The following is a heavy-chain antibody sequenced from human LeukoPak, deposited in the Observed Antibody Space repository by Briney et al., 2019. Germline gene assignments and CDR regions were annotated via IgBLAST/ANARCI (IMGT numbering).Heavy chain of an antibody. CDR3: ARRGEYYFDY. CDR2: INPNSGGT. J-gene: IGHJ4*02. Sequence: ASVKVSCKASGYTFTGYYMHWVRQAPGQGLEWMGRINPNSGGTNYAQKFQGRVTMTTDTSTSTAYMELRSLRSDDTAVYYCARRGEYYFDYWGQGTLVTVSS. V-gene: IGHV1-2*06. D-gene: IGHD3-16*01. CDR1: GYTFTGYY.